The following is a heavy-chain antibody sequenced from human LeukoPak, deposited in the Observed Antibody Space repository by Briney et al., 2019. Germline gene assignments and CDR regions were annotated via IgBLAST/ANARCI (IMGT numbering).Heavy chain of an antibody. D-gene: IGHD3-10*01. CDR2: FDPEDGET. Sequence: ASVKVSCKVSGYTLTELSMHWVRQAPGKGLERMGGFDPEDGETIYAQKFQGRVTMTEDTSTDTAYMELSSLRSEDTAVYYCAIGGITMVRGVIITNWFDPWGQGTLVTVSS. CDR1: GYTLTELS. CDR3: AIGGITMVRGVIITNWFDP. V-gene: IGHV1-24*01. J-gene: IGHJ5*02.